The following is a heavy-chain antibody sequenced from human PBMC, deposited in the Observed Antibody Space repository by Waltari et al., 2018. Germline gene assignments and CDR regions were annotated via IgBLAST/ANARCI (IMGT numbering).Heavy chain of an antibody. Sequence: QVQLQQWGAGLLKPSETLSLTCAVYGGSFSGSYWSWIRQPPGKGLEWIGEINHSGSTNYNPSLKSRVTISVDTSKNQFSLKLSSVTAADTAVYYCASAYYDFWSGYYNWFDPWGQGTLVTVSS. CDR3: ASAYYDFWSGYYNWFDP. D-gene: IGHD3-3*01. CDR1: GGSFSGSY. J-gene: IGHJ5*02. CDR2: INHSGST. V-gene: IGHV4-34*01.